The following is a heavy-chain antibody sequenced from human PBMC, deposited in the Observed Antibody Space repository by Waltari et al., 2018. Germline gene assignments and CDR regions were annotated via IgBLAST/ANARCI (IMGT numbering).Heavy chain of an antibody. D-gene: IGHD1-26*01. CDR3: ARVRSLVGPTGRLDY. CDR2: ISPNSGGT. V-gene: IGHV1-2*02. Sequence: QVQLVQSGVELKKPGASVRVSCKASGYNFIGYYIHWVRQAPGQGLGWRGEISPNSGGTDYVDRVQGRVAFTRDTSITTVYLELSRLRSDDTALYYCARVRSLVGPTGRLDYWGQGTLVTVSS. CDR1: GYNFIGYY. J-gene: IGHJ4*02.